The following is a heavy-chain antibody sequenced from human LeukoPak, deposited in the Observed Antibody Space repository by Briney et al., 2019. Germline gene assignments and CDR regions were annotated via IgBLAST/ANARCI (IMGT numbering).Heavy chain of an antibody. Sequence: PGGSLRLSCETSGFFVSTNYMSWVRQAPGKGLEWVSVIYSGGSTYYADSVKGRFTISRDNYKNVVYLQMNNLRAEDTAMYYCAKDLEGVLTGPKWGQGTLVTVSS. D-gene: IGHD3-9*01. CDR2: IYSGGST. V-gene: IGHV3-53*01. CDR1: GFFVSTNY. CDR3: AKDLEGVLTGPK. J-gene: IGHJ4*02.